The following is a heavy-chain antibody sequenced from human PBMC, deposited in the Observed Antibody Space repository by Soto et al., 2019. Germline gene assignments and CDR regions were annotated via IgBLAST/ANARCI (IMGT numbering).Heavy chain of an antibody. V-gene: IGHV1-2*02. D-gene: IGHD1-26*01. Sequence: ASVKFSCKTSGYTFTGHYIHWVRQAPQQGPEWMGEIGPESGATRYAEKFRGRVTMTMDTSITTVYMELRKLSPDDTAVYYCGRGRSGQIVILYWGKGTQVTVSS. CDR2: IGPESGAT. J-gene: IGHJ4*02. CDR3: GRGRSGQIVILY. CDR1: GYTFTGHY.